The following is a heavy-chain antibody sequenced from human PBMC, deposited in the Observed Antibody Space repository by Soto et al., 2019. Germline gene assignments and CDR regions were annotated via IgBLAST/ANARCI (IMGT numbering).Heavy chain of an antibody. CDR2: ISGSGGST. D-gene: IGHD3-16*02. V-gene: IGHV3-23*01. Sequence: EVQLLESGGGLVQPGGSLRLSCAASGFTFSSYAMSWVRQAPGKGLEWVSAISGSGGSTYYADSVKGRFTISRDNSKNTLYLPMNSLGAEDTAVYYFAKSPMRRHLGELSFPPIVYWGQGPLVTVSS. J-gene: IGHJ4*02. CDR1: GFTFSSYA. CDR3: AKSPMRRHLGELSFPPIVY.